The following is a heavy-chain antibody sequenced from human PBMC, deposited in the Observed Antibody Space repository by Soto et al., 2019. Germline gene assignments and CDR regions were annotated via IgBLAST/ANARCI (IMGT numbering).Heavy chain of an antibody. V-gene: IGHV1-18*01. CDR2: ISAYNGNT. CDR1: GYTFTSYG. CDR3: ARHDDGGYFDWFAMDV. J-gene: IGHJ6*02. Sequence: QVQLVQSGAEVKKPGASVKVSCKASGYTFTSYGITWVRQAPGQGLEWMGWISAYNGNTNYAQKLQGRVTMTPDTSTSTAYMELRSLRSDDTAVYYCARHDDGGYFDWFAMDVWGQGTTVTVSS. D-gene: IGHD3-9*01.